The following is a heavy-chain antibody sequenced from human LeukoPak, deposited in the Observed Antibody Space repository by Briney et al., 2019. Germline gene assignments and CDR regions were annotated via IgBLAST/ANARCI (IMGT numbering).Heavy chain of an antibody. CDR3: ARDPRGILTGPYYYGMDV. V-gene: IGHV4-59*12. CDR1: GVSISSYY. J-gene: IGHJ6*02. Sequence: SETLSLTCTVSGVSISSYYWSWIRQPPGKGLEWIGYIYYNGGTNYNPSLKSRVTISVDTSKNQFSLKLSSVTAADTAVYYCARDPRGILTGPYYYGMDVWGQGTTVTVSS. D-gene: IGHD3-9*01. CDR2: IYYNGGT.